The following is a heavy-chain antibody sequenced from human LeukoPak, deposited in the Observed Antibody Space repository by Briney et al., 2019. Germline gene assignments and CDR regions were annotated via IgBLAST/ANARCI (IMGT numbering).Heavy chain of an antibody. CDR1: GGSISSSSYY. J-gene: IGHJ6*02. D-gene: IGHD3-10*01. Sequence: SETLSLTCTVSGGSISSSSYYWGWIRQPPGKGLEWIGSIYYSGSTYYNPSLKSRVTISVDTSKNQFSLKLSSVTAADTAVYYCARDTYYYGSGSSHYYYGMDVWGQGTTVTVSS. CDR3: ARDTYYYGSGSSHYYYGMDV. CDR2: IYYSGST. V-gene: IGHV4-39*07.